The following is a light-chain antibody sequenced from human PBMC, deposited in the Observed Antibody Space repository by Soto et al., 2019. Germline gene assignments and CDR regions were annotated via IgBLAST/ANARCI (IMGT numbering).Light chain of an antibody. V-gene: IGKV3D-15*01. CDR2: GAS. J-gene: IGKJ1*01. CDR1: QSVNIN. CDR3: QQYNNWPRT. Sequence: EIVMTQSPATLSVSPGERATLSCRASQSVNINLAWYQQKPGQAPRLLIYGASSRATGIPARFSGSGSGTDFTLTISSLEPEDFAVYYCQQYNNWPRTFDQGTKVDIK.